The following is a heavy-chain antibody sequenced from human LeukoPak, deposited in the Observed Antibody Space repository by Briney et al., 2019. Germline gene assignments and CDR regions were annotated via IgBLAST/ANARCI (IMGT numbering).Heavy chain of an antibody. D-gene: IGHD3-9*01. J-gene: IGHJ4*02. CDR1: GFTFSSYW. CDR3: ARVHYDILTGPIDY. Sequence: GGSLRLSCAASGFTFSSYWMSWVRQAPGKGLEWVAVISYDGSNKYYADSVKGRFTISRDNSKNTLYLQMNSLRAEDTAVYYCARVHYDILTGPIDYWGQGTLVTVSS. V-gene: IGHV3-30-3*01. CDR2: ISYDGSNK.